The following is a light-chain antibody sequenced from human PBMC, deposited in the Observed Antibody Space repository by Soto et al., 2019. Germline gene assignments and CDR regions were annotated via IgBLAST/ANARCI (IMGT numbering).Light chain of an antibody. CDR1: SSDVGGYHY. Sequence: QSALAQPASVSGSPGQSITISCTGTSSDVGGYHYVSWYQHRPGRVPKLIIYEVTNRASGVTNRFSASKSGNTASLTISGLLSDDEADYYCTSYTSRGTLVFGGGTTLTVL. CDR2: EVT. V-gene: IGLV2-14*01. J-gene: IGLJ3*02. CDR3: TSYTSRGTLV.